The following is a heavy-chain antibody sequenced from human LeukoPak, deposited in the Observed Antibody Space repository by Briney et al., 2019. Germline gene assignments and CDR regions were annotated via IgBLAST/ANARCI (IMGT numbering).Heavy chain of an antibody. D-gene: IGHD3-22*01. CDR3: ARSPQGYYDSSGYYVHAFDI. J-gene: IGHJ3*02. Sequence: ASVKVSCKASGYTFRSYGISWVRQAPGQGLEWMGWISAYNGNTNSAQKIQGRVTMTTDTSTSTAYMELRSLRSDDTAVYYCARSPQGYYDSSGYYVHAFDIWGQGTMVTVSS. CDR2: ISAYNGNT. V-gene: IGHV1-18*01. CDR1: GYTFRSYG.